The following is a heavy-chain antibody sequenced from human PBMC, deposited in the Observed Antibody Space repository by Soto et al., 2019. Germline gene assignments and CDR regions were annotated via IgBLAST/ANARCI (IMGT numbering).Heavy chain of an antibody. CDR2: ISSSSSTL. V-gene: IGHV3-48*03. J-gene: IGHJ2*01. CDR1: GFTFSRYE. CDR3: ARGGSGSYFWYFDL. D-gene: IGHD1-26*01. Sequence: GGSLRLSCADSGFTFSRYETNWVRHAPGKGLEWVSSISSSSSTLYYADSVKGRFTISRDNAKNSLYLQMNSLRAEDTAVYYCARGGSGSYFWYFDLWGRGTLVTVSS.